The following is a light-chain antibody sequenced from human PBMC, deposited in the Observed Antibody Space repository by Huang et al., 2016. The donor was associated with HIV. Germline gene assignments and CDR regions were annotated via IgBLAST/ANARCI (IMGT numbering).Light chain of an antibody. CDR2: GAS. CDR3: QQYNKWPPNT. CDR1: QSVDNY. V-gene: IGKV3-15*01. J-gene: IGKJ2*01. Sequence: EVVMTQSPATLSVVAGEGATLSCRASQSVDNYLAWYQQKPGQAPRLLIYGASTRAAGIPARFSGSGSWTEFTLTISNLQSEDFAIYYCQQYNKWPPNTFGQGTKLQIK.